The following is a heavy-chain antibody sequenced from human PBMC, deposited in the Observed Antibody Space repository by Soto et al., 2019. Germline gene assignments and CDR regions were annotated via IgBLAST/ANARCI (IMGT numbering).Heavy chain of an antibody. Sequence: LSRTCTVSGGSISSGGYYWSWIRQHPGKGLEWIGYIYYSGSTYYNPSLKSRVTISVDTSKNQFSLKLSSVTAADTAVYYCARDRPGDYGDYEYYFDYWGQGTLVTVSS. CDR1: GGSISSGGYY. J-gene: IGHJ4*02. D-gene: IGHD4-17*01. CDR2: IYYSGST. V-gene: IGHV4-31*03. CDR3: ARDRPGDYGDYEYYFDY.